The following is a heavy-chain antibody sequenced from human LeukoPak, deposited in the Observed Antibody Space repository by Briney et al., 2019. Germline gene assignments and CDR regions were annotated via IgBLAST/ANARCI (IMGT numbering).Heavy chain of an antibody. CDR2: ISSSSSYI. V-gene: IGHV3-21*01. CDR3: ARDGLVGFAVTTRPAAYYGMDV. CDR1: GFTFSSYS. J-gene: IGHJ6*02. Sequence: GGSLRLSCAASGFTFSSYSMNWVRQAPGKGLEWVSSISSSSSYIYYADSVKGRFTISRDNAKNSLYPQMNSLRAEDTAVYYCARDGLVGFAVTTRPAAYYGMDVWGQGTTVTVSS. D-gene: IGHD4-17*01.